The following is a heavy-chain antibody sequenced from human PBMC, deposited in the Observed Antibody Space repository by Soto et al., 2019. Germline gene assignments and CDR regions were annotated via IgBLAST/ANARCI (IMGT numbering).Heavy chain of an antibody. V-gene: IGHV3-7*01. CDR2: IKQDGTEK. Sequence: EVQLVESGGGLVQPGGSLRLSCAASGFTFSNYWMSWVRQAPGKWLEWVANIKQDGTEKNYVDSVRGRFTISRDNAKNSLDLQMNSLTAEDTAVYYCASVAIWGQGTLVTVSS. CDR3: ASVAI. CDR1: GFTFSNYW. D-gene: IGHD5-12*01. J-gene: IGHJ4*02.